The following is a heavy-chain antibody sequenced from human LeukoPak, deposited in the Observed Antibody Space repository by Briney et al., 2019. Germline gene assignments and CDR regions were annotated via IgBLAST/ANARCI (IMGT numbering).Heavy chain of an antibody. J-gene: IGHJ4*02. CDR2: IYTSGST. CDR3: ARDTSGGYTGTTSGLDY. CDR1: GGSISSGSYN. D-gene: IGHD1-7*01. V-gene: IGHV4-61*02. Sequence: SHTLSLTCTVSGGSISSGSYNWSWIRQPAGNGLEWIGRIYTSGSTNYNPSLKSRVAISVDTSKNQFSLKLSSVTAADTAVYYCARDTSGGYTGTTSGLDYWGQGTLLTVSS.